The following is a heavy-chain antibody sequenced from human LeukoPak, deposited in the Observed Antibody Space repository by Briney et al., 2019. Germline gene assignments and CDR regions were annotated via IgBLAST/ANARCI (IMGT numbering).Heavy chain of an antibody. CDR2: IYYSGST. CDR3: ARHTFVSRAVAGHFDY. J-gene: IGHJ4*02. D-gene: IGHD6-19*01. Sequence: KPSETLSLTCTVSGGSISSYYWSWIRQPPGKGPEWIGYIYYSGSTNYNPSLKSRVTISVDTSKNQFSLKLSSVTAADTAVYYCARHTFVSRAVAGHFDYWGQGTLVTVSS. V-gene: IGHV4-59*08. CDR1: GGSISSYY.